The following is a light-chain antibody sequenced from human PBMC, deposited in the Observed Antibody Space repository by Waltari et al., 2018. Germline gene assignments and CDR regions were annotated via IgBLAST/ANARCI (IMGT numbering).Light chain of an antibody. J-gene: IGLJ3*02. CDR2: DND. CDR1: SSNIGNKY. V-gene: IGLV1-51*01. CDR3: GTWDTSLSAWV. Sequence: QSVLTQAPSVSAAPGHKVTISCAGSSSNIGNKYVSWYQQFPGTAPKLLIYDNDKRPSGIPDRFSASKSGTSATLGITGLQTGDEANYYCGTWDTSLSAWVFGGGTKLTVL.